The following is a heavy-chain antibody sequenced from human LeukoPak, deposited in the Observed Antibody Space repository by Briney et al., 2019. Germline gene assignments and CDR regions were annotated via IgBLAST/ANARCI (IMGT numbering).Heavy chain of an antibody. CDR3: ARETPDSSSWTVFDF. D-gene: IGHD6-13*01. CDR2: ITLSSSTI. Sequence: GGSLRPSCAASGFTFRNYNMNWVRQAPGKGLEWVSYITLSSSTIYYADSVKGRFTISRDNAKNSLYLQMNSLRAEDTAVYYCARETPDSSSWTVFDFWGQGTLVTVSS. J-gene: IGHJ4*02. CDR1: GFTFRNYN. V-gene: IGHV3-48*01.